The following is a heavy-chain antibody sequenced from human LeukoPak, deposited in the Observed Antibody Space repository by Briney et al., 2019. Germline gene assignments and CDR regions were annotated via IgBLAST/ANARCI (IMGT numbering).Heavy chain of an antibody. J-gene: IGHJ4*02. V-gene: IGHV1-24*01. CDR3: ATEVKGELLFDY. CDR1: GYTLTELS. Sequence: ASVKVSCNVSGYTLTELSMHWVRQAPGKGLEWMGGFDPEDGETIYAQKFQGRVTMTEDTSTDTAYMELSSLRSEDTAVYYCATEVKGELLFDYWGQGTLVTVSS. D-gene: IGHD1-26*01. CDR2: FDPEDGET.